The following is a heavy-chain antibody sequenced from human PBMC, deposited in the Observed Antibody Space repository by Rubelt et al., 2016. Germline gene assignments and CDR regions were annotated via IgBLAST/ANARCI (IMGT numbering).Heavy chain of an antibody. CDR1: GYTFTSYG. CDR3: ARVMITFGGVIEVGWFDP. V-gene: IGHV1-18*01. Sequence: QVQLVQSGAEVKKHGASVKVSCKASGYTFTSYGISWVRQAPGQGLEWMGWISAYNGNTNYAQKLQGRVTRTTDTSTSTAYMELRSLRSDDTAVYYCARVMITFGGVIEVGWFDPWGQGTLVTVSS. J-gene: IGHJ5*02. D-gene: IGHD3-16*02. CDR2: ISAYNGNT.